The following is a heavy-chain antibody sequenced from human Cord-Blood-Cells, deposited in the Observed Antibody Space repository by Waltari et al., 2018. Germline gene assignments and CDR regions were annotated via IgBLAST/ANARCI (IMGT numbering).Heavy chain of an antibody. CDR1: GGSISSSSYY. V-gene: IGHV4-39*01. J-gene: IGHJ5*02. CDR2: IYYSGST. D-gene: IGHD3-3*01. CDR3: ARGRIFGVVIEGWFDP. Sequence: QLQLQESGPGLVKPSETLSLTCTVSGGSISSSSYYWGWIRQPPGKGLEWIGGIYYSGSTDYNPSRKSRVTISVDTSKNQFSLKLSSVTAADTAVYYCARGRIFGVVIEGWFDPWGQGTLVTVSS.